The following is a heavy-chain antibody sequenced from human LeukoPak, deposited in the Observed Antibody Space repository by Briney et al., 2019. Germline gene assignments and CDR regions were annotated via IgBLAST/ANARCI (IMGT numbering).Heavy chain of an antibody. J-gene: IGHJ4*02. V-gene: IGHV1-18*01. CDR2: ISAYNGNT. Sequence: ASVKVSCKASGYTFTSYGISWVRQAPGQGLEWMGWISAYNGNTNYAQKLQGRVTMTTDTSTSTAYMELRSLRSDDTAVYYCARETYYYDSSGYLQFDSVDYWGQGTLVTVSS. D-gene: IGHD3-22*01. CDR1: GYTFTSYG. CDR3: ARETYYYDSSGYLQFDSVDY.